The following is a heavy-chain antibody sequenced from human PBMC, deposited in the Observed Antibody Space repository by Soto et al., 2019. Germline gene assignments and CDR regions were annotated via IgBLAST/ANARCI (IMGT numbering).Heavy chain of an antibody. V-gene: IGHV4-4*08. CDR1: GASIRNYY. CDR2: VYTPDYT. J-gene: IGHJ6*01. D-gene: IGHD2-21*01. CDR3: ASAAGHPGDFCCSTGIDV. Sequence: SETLSLTCIVSGASIRNYYWHWVRQLPGKGLEWIGYVYTPDYTRYNSSLKSRVTISVDTSKSQFSLRLNSVTAADTAGYYCASAAGHPGDFCCSTGIDVGGQGTTV.